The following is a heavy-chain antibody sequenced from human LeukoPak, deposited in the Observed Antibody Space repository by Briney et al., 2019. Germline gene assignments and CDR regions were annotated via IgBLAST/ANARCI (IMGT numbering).Heavy chain of an antibody. CDR3: ARDIADYGDAFDI. D-gene: IGHD4-17*01. J-gene: IGHJ3*02. Sequence: GGSLRLSCAASGFPFSSYEMNWVRQAPGKGLEWVSYIGSDENTVYYADSLKGRFTISRDNAKNSLYLQMNSLRAEDTAIYYCARDIADYGDAFDIWGQGTMVTVSS. V-gene: IGHV3-48*03. CDR1: GFPFSSYE. CDR2: IGSDENTV.